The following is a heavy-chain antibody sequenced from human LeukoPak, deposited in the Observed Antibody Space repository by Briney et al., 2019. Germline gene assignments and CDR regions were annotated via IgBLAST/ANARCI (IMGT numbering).Heavy chain of an antibody. Sequence: TGGSLRLSCAASGITFSSYAMSWVRQAPGKGLEWVSGIRGSGGSTYYADSVKGRFTISRDNSKNTLYLQMNSLRAEDTAVYYCANSPPLGVGTFHGMDVWGQGTAVTVSS. CDR3: ANSPPLGVGTFHGMDV. CDR1: GITFSSYA. J-gene: IGHJ6*02. CDR2: IRGSGGST. V-gene: IGHV3-23*01. D-gene: IGHD2/OR15-2a*01.